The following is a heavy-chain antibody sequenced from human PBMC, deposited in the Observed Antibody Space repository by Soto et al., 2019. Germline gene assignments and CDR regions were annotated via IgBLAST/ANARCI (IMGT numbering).Heavy chain of an antibody. V-gene: IGHV3-11*01. CDR1: GFTFSHYY. J-gene: IGHJ6*02. CDR2: ISSSGSTI. Sequence: GGSLRLSCAASGFTFSHYYMTWIRQAPGKGLEWVSYISSSGSTIYYADSVTGRFTISRDNAKNSLYLQMNSLRAEDTAVYYCARVGIASAGTGAYYYGMDVWGQGTRVTVSS. D-gene: IGHD6-13*01. CDR3: ARVGIASAGTGAYYYGMDV.